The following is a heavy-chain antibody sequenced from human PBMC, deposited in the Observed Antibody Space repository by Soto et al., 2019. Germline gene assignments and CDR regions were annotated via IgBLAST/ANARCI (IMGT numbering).Heavy chain of an antibody. Sequence: QVQLQESGPGLVKPSQTLSLTCTVSGGSISSNGYYWAWISQHPRKGLEFIGYIYHTGSTYYYPSLETRVTISVETSRTQFYLNLSSVTAADTAAYSCASNWRVRGVQYWGQGTLVTVSS. D-gene: IGHD3-10*01. V-gene: IGHV4-31*03. CDR3: ASNWRVRGVQY. CDR2: IYHTGST. CDR1: GGSISSNGYY. J-gene: IGHJ4*02.